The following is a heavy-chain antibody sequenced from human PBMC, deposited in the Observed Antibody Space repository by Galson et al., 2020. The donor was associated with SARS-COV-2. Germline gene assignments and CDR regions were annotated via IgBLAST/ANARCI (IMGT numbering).Heavy chain of an antibody. CDR2: ISYDGSNK. Sequence: GESLKIPCAASGFTFSSYAMHWVRQAPGKGLEWVAGISYDGSNKYYADSVKGRFTIPRDNSKNTLYLQMNSLRAEDTAVYYCARGRDGYKWIDYWGQGTLVTVSS. D-gene: IGHD1-1*01. CDR1: GFTFSSYA. V-gene: IGHV3-30-3*01. CDR3: ARGRDGYKWIDY. J-gene: IGHJ4*02.